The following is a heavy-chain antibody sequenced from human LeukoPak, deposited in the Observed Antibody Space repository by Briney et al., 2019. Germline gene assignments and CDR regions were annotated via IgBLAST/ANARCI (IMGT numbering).Heavy chain of an antibody. V-gene: IGHV3-11*01. D-gene: IGHD3/OR15-3a*01. CDR1: GFTVITND. J-gene: IGHJ4*02. Sequence: PGGSLRLSCAASGFTVITNDMTWVRQAPGKGLEWVSYISGSGSDISYADSVKGRFTISRDNAKDSLYLQMNSLRAEDTAVYYCGTHAGRTGSDDWGQGTLVTVSS. CDR3: GTHAGRTGSDD. CDR2: ISGSGSDI.